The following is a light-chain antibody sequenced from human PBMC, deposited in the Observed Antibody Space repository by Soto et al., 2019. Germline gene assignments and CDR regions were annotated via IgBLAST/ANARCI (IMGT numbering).Light chain of an antibody. CDR1: QRVIRY. Sequence: EIVLTQSPATLSLSPGERATLSCRASQRVIRYLAWYQQKPGQAPRLLIYDASNRATGIPARFSGSGSGTDFTLTISSLEPEDFAVYYCQQRSNWPWTFGQGTKVEIK. CDR3: QQRSNWPWT. CDR2: DAS. J-gene: IGKJ1*01. V-gene: IGKV3-11*01.